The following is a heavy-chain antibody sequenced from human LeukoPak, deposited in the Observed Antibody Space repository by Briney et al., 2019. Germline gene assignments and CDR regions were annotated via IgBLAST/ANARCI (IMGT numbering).Heavy chain of an antibody. Sequence: SETLSLTCAVYGGSFSGYYWSWIRQPPGKGLEWIGEINHSGSTNYNPSLKSRVTISVGTSKNQFSLKLSSVTAADTAVYYCARGPTYYYGSGSYYYYYYYMDVWGKGTTVTVSS. D-gene: IGHD3-10*01. J-gene: IGHJ6*03. CDR1: GGSFSGYY. CDR3: ARGPTYYYGSGSYYYYYYYMDV. V-gene: IGHV4-34*01. CDR2: INHSGST.